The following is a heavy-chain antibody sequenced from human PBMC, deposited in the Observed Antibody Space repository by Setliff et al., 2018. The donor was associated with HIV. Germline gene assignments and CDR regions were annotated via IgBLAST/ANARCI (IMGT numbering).Heavy chain of an antibody. Sequence: ASVKVSCKASGYTFTSYYIHWVRQAPGQGLEWMRRINPNSGGTNYAQKFQGRVTMTRDTSISTAYMELSRLRSDDTAVYYCARSVLLWFGELHFDYWGQGTLVTVSS. D-gene: IGHD3-10*01. CDR2: INPNSGGT. V-gene: IGHV1-2*06. J-gene: IGHJ4*02. CDR3: ARSVLLWFGELHFDY. CDR1: GYTFTSYY.